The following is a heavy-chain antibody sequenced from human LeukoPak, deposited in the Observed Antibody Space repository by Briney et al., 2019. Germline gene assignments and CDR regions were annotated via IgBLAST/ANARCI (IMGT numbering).Heavy chain of an antibody. CDR3: ARVPPSAHQVFSSDY. D-gene: IGHD1-14*01. Sequence: ASVTLSCKASGYTFTNYGISWVRQAPGQGLEWMSWISANNGETRYAQNFQGRATMTTDTSTTTAYMELRSLRSDDTAVYYCARVPPSAHQVFSSDYWGQGTKVTVSS. J-gene: IGHJ4*02. CDR2: ISANNGET. CDR1: GYTFTNYG. V-gene: IGHV1-18*04.